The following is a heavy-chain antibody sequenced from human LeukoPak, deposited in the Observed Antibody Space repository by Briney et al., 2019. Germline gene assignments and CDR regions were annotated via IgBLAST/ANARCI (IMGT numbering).Heavy chain of an antibody. D-gene: IGHD3-10*01. V-gene: IGHV4-4*07. CDR1: GGSISSYY. CDR2: IYTSGST. J-gene: IGHJ5*02. CDR3: ARELWFANAPGSWLDP. Sequence: SETLSLTCTVSGGSISSYYWSWIRQPAGKGLEWIGRIYTSGSTFYNPSLKSRVTISVDNSKNQFSLRLSSVTAADTAVYYCARELWFANAPGSWLDPWGQGTLVTVST.